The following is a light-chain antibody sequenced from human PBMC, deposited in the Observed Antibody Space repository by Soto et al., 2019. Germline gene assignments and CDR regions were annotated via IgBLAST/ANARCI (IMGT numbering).Light chain of an antibody. CDR3: CAYAGGGTLV. J-gene: IGLJ2*01. CDR2: EGS. V-gene: IGLV2-23*01. Sequence: QSALTQPASVSGSPGQSITISCTGTSSDVGSYSLVSWFQQHPGEAPKLMIFEGSKRPSGVSSRFSGSESGNTASLTISGLQAEDEADYYCCAYAGGGTLVFGGGTKLTVL. CDR1: SSDVGSYSL.